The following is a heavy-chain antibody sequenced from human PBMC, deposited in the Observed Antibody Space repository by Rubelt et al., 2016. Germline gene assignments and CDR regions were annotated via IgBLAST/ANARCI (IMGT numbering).Heavy chain of an antibody. Sequence: QVQLQQWGAGLLKPSETLSLTCAVYGGSFSGYYWSWIRQPPGKGLEWIGAINHSGSTNYNPSLKSRVNISVGPSKNQFSLKLSSVTAADTAVYYCARGRMGFHYYYYGMDVWGQGTTVTVSS. CDR2: INHSGST. V-gene: IGHV4-34*01. D-gene: IGHD1-26*01. CDR3: ARGRMGFHYYYYGMDV. CDR1: GGSFSGYY. J-gene: IGHJ6*02.